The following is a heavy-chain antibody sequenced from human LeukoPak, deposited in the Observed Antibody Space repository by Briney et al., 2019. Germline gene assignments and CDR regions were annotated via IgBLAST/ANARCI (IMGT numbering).Heavy chain of an antibody. CDR3: ARFNKGGQDILMARFYYYMDV. CDR1: GYTFTSYD. J-gene: IGHJ6*03. CDR2: MNPNSGNT. V-gene: IGHV1-8*01. Sequence: GASVKVSCKASGYTFTSYDINWVRQASGQGLEWMGWMNPNSGNTGYAQKFQGRVTMTINTAIGTAYMELSSLRSEDTAVYYCARFNKGGQDILMARFYYYMDVWGKGTTVTVSS. D-gene: IGHD2-8*01.